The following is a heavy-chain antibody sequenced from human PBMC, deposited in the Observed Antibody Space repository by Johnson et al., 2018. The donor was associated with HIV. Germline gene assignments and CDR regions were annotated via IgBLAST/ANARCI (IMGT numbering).Heavy chain of an antibody. J-gene: IGHJ3*02. CDR2: ISWNSGSI. CDR1: GFTFDDYA. V-gene: IGHV3-9*01. CDR3: AREGEPDGFDI. D-gene: IGHD3-16*01. Sequence: VQLVESGGGLVQPGRSLRLSCVASGFTFDDYAMHWVRQAPGKGLEWVSGISWNSGSIGYADSVKGRFIISRDNAKNSLYLQMNSLRAEDTAVYYCAREGEPDGFDIWGQGTMVTVSS.